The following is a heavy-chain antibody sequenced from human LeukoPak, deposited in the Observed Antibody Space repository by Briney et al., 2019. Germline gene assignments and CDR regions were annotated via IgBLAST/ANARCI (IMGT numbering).Heavy chain of an antibody. CDR3: ASSRYCGDVVWYQDGLDV. V-gene: IGHV4-59*08. Sequence: SETLSPTCTVSGVSISSYYWSWIRQPPGKGLEWVGDIYYSGSTKYNPSPKSRVTISLDTSKNQFYLKLSPVTAADTAVDYCASSRYCGDVVWYQDGLDVWGQGTMVTVSS. CDR1: GVSISSYY. CDR2: IYYSGST. D-gene: IGHD2-21*01. J-gene: IGHJ3*01.